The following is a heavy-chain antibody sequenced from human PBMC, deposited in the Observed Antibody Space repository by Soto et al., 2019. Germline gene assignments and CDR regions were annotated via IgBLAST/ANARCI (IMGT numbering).Heavy chain of an antibody. D-gene: IGHD3-9*01. J-gene: IGHJ6*02. V-gene: IGHV5-51*01. CDR2: IYPGDSDT. Sequence: GESLKISCKGSGYSFTNYWIGWVRQMPGKGLEWMGIIYPGDSDTRYSPSFQGQVTISADKSISTAYLQWSSLKASDTAMYYCARHSANYDILTGYPDYYYYGMDVWGQGTTVTVS. CDR1: GYSFTNYW. CDR3: ARHSANYDILTGYPDYYYYGMDV.